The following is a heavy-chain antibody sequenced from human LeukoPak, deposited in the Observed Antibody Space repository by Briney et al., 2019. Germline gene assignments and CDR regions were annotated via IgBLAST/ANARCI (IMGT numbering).Heavy chain of an antibody. CDR1: GDSISLSFYY. CDR3: ARGTLYRGWSYYLDF. J-gene: IGHJ4*02. Sequence: SETLSLTCSVSGDSISLSFYYWGWIRQPPGKALEWIGSVYYSGTTSYNPWLKSRVTISVDMSKNHFSLRLRSVTAADTAMYYCARGTLYRGWSYYLDFWGQGSQVTVSS. D-gene: IGHD6-19*01. V-gene: IGHV4-39*07. CDR2: VYYSGTT.